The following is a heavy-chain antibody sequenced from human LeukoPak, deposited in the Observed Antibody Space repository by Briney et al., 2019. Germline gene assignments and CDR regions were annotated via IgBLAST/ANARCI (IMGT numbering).Heavy chain of an antibody. CDR1: GYSFTNNW. D-gene: IGHD6-13*01. Sequence: GESLKISCQASGYSFTNNWIGWVRQMSGRGLEWMGITNPLDSETRYSPSFQGQVTISVDKSINTAYLQWSSLKASDTAMYYCARLASGSWAENFDSWGQGTLVTVSS. V-gene: IGHV5-51*01. CDR2: TNPLDSET. J-gene: IGHJ4*02. CDR3: ARLASGSWAENFDS.